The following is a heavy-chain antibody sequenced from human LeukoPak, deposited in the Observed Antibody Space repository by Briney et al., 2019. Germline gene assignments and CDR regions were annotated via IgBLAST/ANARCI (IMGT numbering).Heavy chain of an antibody. CDR2: IHYTGNT. D-gene: IGHD4-17*01. J-gene: IGHJ6*03. CDR3: ARSGTATSFYYYYYMDV. V-gene: IGHV4-59*01. Sequence: PSESLYLTCTVSGDSISPNYWSWIRQPPGKGLEWIGYIHYTGNTNYNPSLKSRVTISVNTSKNQFSLKLSSVTAADTAVYYCARSGTATSFYYYYYMDVWGKGTTVTVSS. CDR1: GDSISPNY.